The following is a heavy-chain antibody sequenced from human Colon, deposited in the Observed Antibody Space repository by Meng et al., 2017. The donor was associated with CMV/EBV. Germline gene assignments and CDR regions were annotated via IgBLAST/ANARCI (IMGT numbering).Heavy chain of an antibody. Sequence: EVQLVESGGDLVQAGGSLRLSCAVSGFTVGSNFMSWVRQAPGKGLEWVSVIYGSGDTDYVDSVKGRFTISRDNSKNMLYLQMNSLRVEDTALYYCASPPPIGAAFDYWGRGTLVTVSS. CDR1: GFTVGSNF. V-gene: IGHV3-66*01. J-gene: IGHJ4*02. CDR2: IYGSGDT. CDR3: ASPPPIGAAFDY. D-gene: IGHD6-13*01.